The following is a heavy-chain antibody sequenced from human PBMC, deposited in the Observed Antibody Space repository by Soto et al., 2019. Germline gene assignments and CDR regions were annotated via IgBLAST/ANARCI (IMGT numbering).Heavy chain of an antibody. V-gene: IGHV2-5*02. D-gene: IGHD2-2*01. CDR1: GFSLTTSGVA. CDR3: AHSLYCNSSAGLFRVDAFDI. Sequence: QITLKESGPTLMKPTQTLTLTCTFSGFSLTTSGVAVGWIRQPPGKALEWLALIYWDDDKRYSPTLKSRITLTKDTSKNQLVLTMTKMDPVDTATYYYAHSLYCNSSAGLFRVDAFDIWGQGTMVTVSS. J-gene: IGHJ3*02. CDR2: IYWDDDK.